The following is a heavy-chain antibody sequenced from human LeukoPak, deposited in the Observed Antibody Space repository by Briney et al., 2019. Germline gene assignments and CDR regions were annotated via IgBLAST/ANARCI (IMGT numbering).Heavy chain of an antibody. Sequence: PGGSLRLSCAASGFTVSSNYMSWVRQAPGRGLEWVSVIHSGGTTDYADSVKGRFTISRDNSKNTLYLQMNNLRAEDTAVYYCARSASSGWYSFDYWGQGALITVSS. CDR3: ARSASSGWYSFDY. CDR2: IHSGGTT. J-gene: IGHJ4*02. V-gene: IGHV3-66*02. D-gene: IGHD6-19*01. CDR1: GFTVSSNY.